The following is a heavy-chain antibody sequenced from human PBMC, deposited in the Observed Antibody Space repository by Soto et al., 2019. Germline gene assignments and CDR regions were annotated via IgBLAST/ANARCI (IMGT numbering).Heavy chain of an antibody. J-gene: IGHJ4*01. CDR2: VSAYNGER. V-gene: IGHV1-18*01. CDR1: GYTFTNYG. D-gene: IGHD6-6*01. Sequence: QVQLVQSGAEVKKPGASVKVSCKASGYTFTNYGINWVRQAPGQGLEWLGWVSAYNGERRYAQRVQARVIMTTDTSTTTAYMELRSLRSEATAVYYCSRGTSIPASGDYWGQGTLVTVSS. CDR3: SRGTSIPASGDY.